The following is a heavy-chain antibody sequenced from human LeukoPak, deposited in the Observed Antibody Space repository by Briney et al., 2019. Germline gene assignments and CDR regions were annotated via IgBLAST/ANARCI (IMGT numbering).Heavy chain of an antibody. CDR2: IYYSGST. CDR3: ARDGAPEAADDAFDI. CDR1: GGSISSCY. D-gene: IGHD6-13*01. V-gene: IGHV4-59*01. Sequence: SDTLSLTCTVSGGSISSCYWSWIRQPRGKGLEWIGYIYYSGSTNYNPSLKSRVTISVDTSKNQFSLKLSSVTAADTAVYYCARDGAPEAADDAFDIWGQGTMVTVSS. J-gene: IGHJ3*02.